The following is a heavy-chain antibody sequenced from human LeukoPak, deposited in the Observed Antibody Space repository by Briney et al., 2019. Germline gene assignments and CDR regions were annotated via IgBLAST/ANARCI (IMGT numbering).Heavy chain of an antibody. CDR1: GGSISSSSYY. CDR3: ARSTSFLNWFDP. D-gene: IGHD2-2*01. CDR2: IYYSGST. J-gene: IGHJ5*02. Sequence: SETLSLTCTVSGGSISSSSYYWGWIRQPPGKGLEWIGNIYYSGSTYYNPSLKSRVTISLDTSKNQFSLKLSSVTAADTAVYYCARSTSFLNWFDPWGQGTLVTVSS. V-gene: IGHV4-39*07.